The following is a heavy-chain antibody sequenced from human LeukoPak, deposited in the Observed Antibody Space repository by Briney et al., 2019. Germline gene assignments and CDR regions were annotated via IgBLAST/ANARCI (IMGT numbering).Heavy chain of an antibody. V-gene: IGHV3-21*01. J-gene: IGHJ4*02. D-gene: IGHD5-18*01. CDR2: IGPTGTAR. CDR3: AAEGGYSGGF. Sequence: GRSLRLSCAASGFTFSSCGFNWVRQAPGKGLEWVSSIGPTGTARYYADSVRGRFTISRDNAKNSLYLQMNSLRAEDTAVYYCAAEGGYSGGFGGQGTLVTVSS. CDR1: GFTFSSCG.